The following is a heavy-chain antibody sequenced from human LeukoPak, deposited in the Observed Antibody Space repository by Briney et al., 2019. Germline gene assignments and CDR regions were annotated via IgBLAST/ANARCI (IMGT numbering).Heavy chain of an antibody. CDR3: ANSEYSSSSGAFDI. D-gene: IGHD6-6*01. CDR2: ISYDGSNK. J-gene: IGHJ3*02. CDR1: GFTFSSYS. V-gene: IGHV3-30*18. Sequence: PGGSLRLSCAASGFTFSSYSIHWVRQAPGKGLEWVAVISYDGSNKYYADSVKGRFTISRDNSKNTLYLQMNSLRAEDTAVYYCANSEYSSSSGAFDIWGQGTMVTVSS.